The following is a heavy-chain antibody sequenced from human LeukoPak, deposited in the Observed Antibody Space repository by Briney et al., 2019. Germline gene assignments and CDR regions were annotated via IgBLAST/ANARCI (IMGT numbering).Heavy chain of an antibody. CDR2: IKRDGSGV. J-gene: IGHJ4*02. CDR1: LFMLSSYR. V-gene: IGHV3-7*04. Sequence: GGSLRLSRLASLFMLSSYRMSSVCQAPGKGGEGLAKIKRDGSGVEHVDSVKGRFTISRANAENLLYLQMNGLRAEDTAVYYCVRAPRVGSGYQSYFDFWGQGTLVTVSP. CDR3: VRAPRVGSGYQSYFDF. D-gene: IGHD3-22*01.